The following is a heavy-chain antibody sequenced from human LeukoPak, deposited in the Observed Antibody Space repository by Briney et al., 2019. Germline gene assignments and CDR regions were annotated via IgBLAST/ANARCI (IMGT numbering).Heavy chain of an antibody. D-gene: IGHD2-2*01. V-gene: IGHV4-39*01. CDR1: GGSISSSSYY. J-gene: IGHJ4*02. Sequence: SETLSFTCTVSGGSISSSSYYWGWIRQPPGKGLEWIGNIYYSGSTYYNPSLKSRVTISVDTSKNQFSLKLSSVTAADTAVYYCARHGGDIVVVPTTMTFDYWGQGTLVTVSS. CDR3: ARHGGDIVVVPTTMTFDY. CDR2: IYYSGST.